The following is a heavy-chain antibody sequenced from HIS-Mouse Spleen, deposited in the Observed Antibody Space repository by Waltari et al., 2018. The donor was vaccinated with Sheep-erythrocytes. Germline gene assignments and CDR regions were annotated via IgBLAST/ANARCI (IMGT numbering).Heavy chain of an antibody. CDR3: ARDSTSDAFDI. Sequence: EVQLVESGGGLVKPGGSLRLSCAASGFTFSSYSMNWVRQAPGKGLEWVSSLRSSSSYIYYADSVKGRFTISRDNAKNSLYLQMNSLRAEDTAVYYCARDSTSDAFDIWGQGTMVTVSS. D-gene: IGHD6-6*01. CDR1: GFTFSSYS. CDR2: LRSSSSYI. V-gene: IGHV3-21*01. J-gene: IGHJ3*02.